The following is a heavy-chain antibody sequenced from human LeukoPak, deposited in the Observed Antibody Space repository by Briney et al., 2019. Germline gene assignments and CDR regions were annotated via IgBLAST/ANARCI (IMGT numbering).Heavy chain of an antibody. D-gene: IGHD6-19*01. CDR2: ISGSGGST. V-gene: IGHV3-23*01. J-gene: IGHJ5*02. CDR3: ARPRPQKQWLVTWFDP. Sequence: PGGSLRLSCAASGFTFSSYAMSWVRQAPGKGLEWVSAISGSGGSTYYADSVKGRFAISRDNSKNTLYLQRNSLRAEDTAVYYCARPRPQKQWLVTWFDPWGQGTLVTVSS. CDR1: GFTFSSYA.